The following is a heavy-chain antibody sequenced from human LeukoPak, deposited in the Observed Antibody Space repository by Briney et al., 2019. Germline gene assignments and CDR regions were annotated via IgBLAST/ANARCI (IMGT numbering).Heavy chain of an antibody. Sequence: PGGALRLSCAASGVTFSSYARSCVRQAPGKGLEWVSAISGSLGSTYYADSVKGRFNISRDNSKNTLYLQMDSLRAEDTAVYYCAKGVGQWLVQLAFDIWGQGTMVTVSS. D-gene: IGHD6-19*01. CDR3: AKGVGQWLVQLAFDI. J-gene: IGHJ3*02. CDR2: ISGSLGST. V-gene: IGHV3-23*01. CDR1: GVTFSSYA.